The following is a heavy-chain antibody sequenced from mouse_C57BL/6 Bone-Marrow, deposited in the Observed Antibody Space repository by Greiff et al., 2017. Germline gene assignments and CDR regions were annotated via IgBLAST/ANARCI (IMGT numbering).Heavy chain of an antibody. CDR1: GYSITSDY. CDR3: ARYDYDGLYFDY. J-gene: IGHJ2*01. Sequence: EVKLLESGPGLAKPSQTLSLTCSVTGYSITSDYWNWIRKYPGNKLEYMVNISYSGSTYYNPSHNSRISITRDTSKNQYYMQLNSLTTEDTATYYCARYDYDGLYFDYWGQGTTLTVAS. CDR2: ISYSGST. D-gene: IGHD2-4*01. V-gene: IGHV3-8*01.